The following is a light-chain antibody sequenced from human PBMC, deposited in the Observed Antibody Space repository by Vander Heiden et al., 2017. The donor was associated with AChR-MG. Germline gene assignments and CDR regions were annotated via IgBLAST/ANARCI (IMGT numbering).Light chain of an antibody. J-gene: IGLJ3*02. CDR3: VLYMSSGSWV. CDR2: NTN. V-gene: IGLV8-61*01. Sequence: QSVVTQEPSFSVSPGGTVTLTCGLSSGSASPTYYPSRYQQTPGQAPRTLIYNTNTRSSGVPDRFSGSILGNKAALTITGAQADDESDYYCVLYMSSGSWVFGGGTKLTVL. CDR1: SGSASPTYY.